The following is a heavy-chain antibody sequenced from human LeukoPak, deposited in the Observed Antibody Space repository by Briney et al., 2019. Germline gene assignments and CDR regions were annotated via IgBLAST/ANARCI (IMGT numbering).Heavy chain of an antibody. CDR2: INHSGST. Sequence: SETLSLTCVVYGGSFSGYYWSWLRQPPGKGLEWIGEINHSGSTNYNPSLKSRVTISVDTSKNQFSLKLSSVTAADTAVYYCARLSIIAARRYMAVWGKGTTVTVSS. CDR1: GGSFSGYY. CDR3: ARLSIIAARRYMAV. V-gene: IGHV4-34*01. D-gene: IGHD6-6*01. J-gene: IGHJ6*03.